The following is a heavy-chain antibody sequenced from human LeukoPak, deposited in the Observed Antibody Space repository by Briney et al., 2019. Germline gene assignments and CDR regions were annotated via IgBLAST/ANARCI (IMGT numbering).Heavy chain of an antibody. CDR1: GGSISSYY. CDR3: AGTYYYGSGSYHPSFDY. D-gene: IGHD3-10*01. CDR2: IYYSGST. V-gene: IGHV4-59*08. J-gene: IGHJ4*02. Sequence: PSETLSLTCTVSGGSISSYYWSWIRQPPGKGLEWIGYIYYSGSTNYNPSLRSRVTISVDTSKNQFSLKLSSVTAADTAVYYCAGTYYYGSGSYHPSFDYWGQGTLVTVSS.